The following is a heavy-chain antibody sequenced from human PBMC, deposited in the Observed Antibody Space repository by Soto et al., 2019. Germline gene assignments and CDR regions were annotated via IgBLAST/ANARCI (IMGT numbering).Heavy chain of an antibody. D-gene: IGHD3-22*01. V-gene: IGHV5-51*01. J-gene: IGHJ6*02. Sequence: GESLKISCKGSGYSFTNYWISWVRQMPGKGLEWMGIIYPGDSDTRYSPSFQGQVTISADKSISTAYLQWSSLKASDTAMYYCARLRGYYDSSGYSEAYYGMDVWGQGTTVTVS. CDR1: GYSFTNYW. CDR2: IYPGDSDT. CDR3: ARLRGYYDSSGYSEAYYGMDV.